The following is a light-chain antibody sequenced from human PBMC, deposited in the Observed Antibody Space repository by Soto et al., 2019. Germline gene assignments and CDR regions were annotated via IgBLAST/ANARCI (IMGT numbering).Light chain of an antibody. J-gene: IGKJ1*01. CDR2: GAS. CDR1: QTVNTF. CDR3: QQYGSSSWT. Sequence: ETVMTQSPATLSVSPGERATLSCRASQTVNTFLAWYQQKPGQAPRLLIYGASTRASGVPDRFSGSGSGTEFTPTISRLEPEDFDVYYCQQYGSSSWTLGQGTKVDIK. V-gene: IGKV3-15*01.